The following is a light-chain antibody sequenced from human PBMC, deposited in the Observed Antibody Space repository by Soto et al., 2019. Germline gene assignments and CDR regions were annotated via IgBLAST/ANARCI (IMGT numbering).Light chain of an antibody. J-gene: IGKJ4*01. V-gene: IGKV3D-15*01. Sequence: EIVLTQSPGTLSLSPGERATFSCRASQSVSSRLAWYQHKPGQAPRLLISGASNRASGIPARFSAWGSGTDFTLTISSLQSEDFAVYYCQQYNNWPLTFGGGTKVDNK. CDR3: QQYNNWPLT. CDR2: GAS. CDR1: QSVSSR.